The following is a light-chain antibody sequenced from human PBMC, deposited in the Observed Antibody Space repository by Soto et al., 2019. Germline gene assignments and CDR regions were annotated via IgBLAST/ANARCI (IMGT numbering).Light chain of an antibody. V-gene: IGKV1-39*01. CDR3: QQTYSAPQT. CDR1: QHISDY. Sequence: DIQMTQSPSSLSASVGDRVTITCRASQHISDYINWYQQNPGKAPKLLIYAQSNLQSGVPSRFSGSRSGTAFSLTITSLQVEDFATYYCQQTYSAPQTFGQGTKVEIK. CDR2: AQS. J-gene: IGKJ1*01.